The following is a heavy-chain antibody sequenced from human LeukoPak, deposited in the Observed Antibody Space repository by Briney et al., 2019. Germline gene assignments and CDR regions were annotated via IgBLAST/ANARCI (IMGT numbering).Heavy chain of an antibody. CDR1: GFTVSSNY. J-gene: IGHJ4*02. V-gene: IGHV3-66*01. D-gene: IGHD3-3*01. CDR3: ARGTIFGARVDY. CDR2: IYSGGST. Sequence: GGSLRLSCAASGFTVSSNYMSWVRQAPGKGLEWVSVIYSGGSTYYADSVKGRFAISRDNSKNTLYLQMNSLRAEDTAVYYCARGTIFGARVDYWGQGTLVTVSS.